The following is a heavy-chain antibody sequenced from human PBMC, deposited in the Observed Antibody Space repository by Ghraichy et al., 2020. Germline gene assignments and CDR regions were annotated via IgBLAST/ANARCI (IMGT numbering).Heavy chain of an antibody. D-gene: IGHD6-13*01. J-gene: IGHJ6*02. CDR3: ARQGIAATGTSDVYYYYGMDV. V-gene: IGHV5-51*01. Sequence: GESLNISCKGSGYSFTSYWIGWVRQMPGKGLEWMGIIYPGDSDTRYSPSFQGQVTISADKSISTAYLQWSSLKASDTAVYYCARQGIAATGTSDVYYYYGMDVWGQGTTVTVSS. CDR1: GYSFTSYW. CDR2: IYPGDSDT.